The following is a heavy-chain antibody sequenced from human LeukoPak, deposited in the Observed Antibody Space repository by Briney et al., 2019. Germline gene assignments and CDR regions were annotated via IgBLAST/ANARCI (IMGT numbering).Heavy chain of an antibody. J-gene: IGHJ4*02. D-gene: IGHD3-22*01. CDR2: IYTSGST. V-gene: IGHV4-61*02. CDR1: GGSISSGSYY. Sequence: PSETLSLTCTVSGGSISSGSYYWSWIRQPAGKGLEWVGRIYTSGSTNYNPSLKSRVTISVDTSKNQFSLKLSYVTDADTAVYYCARGDDSSGYKTHWGQGTLVTVSS. CDR3: ARGDDSSGYKTH.